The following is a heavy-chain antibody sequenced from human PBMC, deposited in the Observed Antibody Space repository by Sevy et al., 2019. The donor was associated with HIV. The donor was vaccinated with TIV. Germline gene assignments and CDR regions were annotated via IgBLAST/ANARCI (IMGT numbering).Heavy chain of an antibody. CDR3: ARHGSQVGFPLDL. D-gene: IGHD3-3*01. J-gene: IGHJ4*02. Sequence: SETLSLTCAVSGGSITNYFWGWIRQPPGKGLEFIGWIHSGGNTNYNPSVSSRVNMSVDTSRNQFSLKLFSLTAADTALYYCARHGSQVGFPLDLWGQGTLVTVSS. CDR2: IHSGGNT. CDR1: GGSITNYF. V-gene: IGHV4-59*08.